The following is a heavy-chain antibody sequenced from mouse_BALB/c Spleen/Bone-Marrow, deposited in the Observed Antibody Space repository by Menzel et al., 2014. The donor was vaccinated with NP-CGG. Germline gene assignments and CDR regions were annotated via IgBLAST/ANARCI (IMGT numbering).Heavy chain of an antibody. CDR2: INPDSKTI. CDR3: ARLGYYGGFAY. J-gene: IGHJ3*01. V-gene: IGHV4-1*02. D-gene: IGHD2-3*01. CDR1: GFDFSRYW. Sequence: VQLQQSGGGLVQPGGSLKLSCAASGFDFSRYWMSWVRQAPGKGLEWIGEINPDSKTINYSPSLKDKFIISRDNAKNTLYLQMNKVRSEDTALYYCARLGYYGGFAYWGQGTLVTVSA.